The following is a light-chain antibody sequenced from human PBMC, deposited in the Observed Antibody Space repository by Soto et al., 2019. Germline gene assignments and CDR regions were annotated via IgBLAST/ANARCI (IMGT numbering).Light chain of an antibody. CDR2: DAS. Sequence: DIQMTQSPSTLSASVGDRVTITCRASQSISSWLAWYQQKPGKAPKLLIYDASSLESGVPSRFSGSGSGTEFTLTISSLQPDDCATYYCQQYNSYSYTFGQGTKVDIK. J-gene: IGKJ2*01. CDR1: QSISSW. V-gene: IGKV1-5*01. CDR3: QQYNSYSYT.